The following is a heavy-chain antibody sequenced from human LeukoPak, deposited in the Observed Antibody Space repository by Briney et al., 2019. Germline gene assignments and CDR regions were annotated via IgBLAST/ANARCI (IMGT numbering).Heavy chain of an antibody. D-gene: IGHD6-13*01. Sequence: GGSLRLSCAASGFTFSSYGMHWVRQAPGKGLEGVAVISDDGSNKYYADSVKGRFTISRDNSKNTLYLQMNSLRAEDTAVYYCAKDLPVRGIAAAGSGVYWGQGTLVTVSS. CDR3: AKDLPVRGIAAAGSGVY. J-gene: IGHJ4*02. V-gene: IGHV3-30*18. CDR2: ISDDGSNK. CDR1: GFTFSSYG.